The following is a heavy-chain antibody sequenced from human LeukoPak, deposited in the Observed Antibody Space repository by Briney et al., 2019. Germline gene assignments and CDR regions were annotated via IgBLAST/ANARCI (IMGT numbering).Heavy chain of an antibody. CDR3: AKSGRKLNFRDFGRFYYFYYMDV. V-gene: IGHV3-43*02. D-gene: IGHD4-17*01. CDR2: IRGDGGGT. Sequence: GGSLRLSCAASGFTFDDYAMHWVRQAPGKGLEWVSLIRGDGGGTKYVDSVKGRFTISRDNSKNSLYLQMNSLRTEDTALYYCAKSGRKLNFRDFGRFYYFYYMDVWGKGTTVTVSS. CDR1: GFTFDDYA. J-gene: IGHJ6*03.